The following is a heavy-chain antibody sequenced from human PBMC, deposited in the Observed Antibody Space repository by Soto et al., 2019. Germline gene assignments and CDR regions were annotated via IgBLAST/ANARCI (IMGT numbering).Heavy chain of an antibody. CDR2: IKSKTDGGTT. CDR1: GFTFSNAW. CDR3: TTPPIVVVVAAIIRMPEYYYYGMDV. V-gene: IGHV3-15*07. D-gene: IGHD2-15*01. Sequence: GGSLRLSCAASGFTFSNAWMNWVRQAPGKGLEWVGRIKSKTDGGTTDYAAPVKGRFTISRDDSKNTLYLQMNSLKTEDTAVYYCTTPPIVVVVAAIIRMPEYYYYGMDVRGQATPVTVSS. J-gene: IGHJ6*01.